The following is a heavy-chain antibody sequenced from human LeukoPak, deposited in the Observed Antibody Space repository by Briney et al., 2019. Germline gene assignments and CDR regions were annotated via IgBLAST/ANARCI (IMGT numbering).Heavy chain of an antibody. V-gene: IGHV3-30*01. CDR3: ARRLGGGNSNYMDV. CDR2: ISYDGSNK. J-gene: IGHJ6*03. D-gene: IGHD4-23*01. Sequence: PGRSLRLSCAASGFTFSSYAMHWVRQAPGKGLEWVAVISYDGSNKYYADSVKGRFTISRDNSKNTLYLQMNSLRAEDTAVCYCARRLGGGNSNYMDVWGKGTTVTVSS. CDR1: GFTFSSYA.